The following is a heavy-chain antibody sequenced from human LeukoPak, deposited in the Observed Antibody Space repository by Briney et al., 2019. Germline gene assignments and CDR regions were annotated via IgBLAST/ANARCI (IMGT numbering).Heavy chain of an antibody. CDR2: IYHSGST. CDR1: GGSISSSKW. D-gene: IGHD3-10*01. V-gene: IGHV4-4*02. Sequence: SGTLSLTCAVSGGSISSSKWWSWVRQPPGKGLEWIGEIYHSGSTNYNPSLKSRVTISVDKSKNQFSLKLRSVTAADTAVYYCATVSAFFYGSGSYYTFDYWGQGTLVTVSS. CDR3: ATVSAFFYGSGSYYTFDY. J-gene: IGHJ4*02.